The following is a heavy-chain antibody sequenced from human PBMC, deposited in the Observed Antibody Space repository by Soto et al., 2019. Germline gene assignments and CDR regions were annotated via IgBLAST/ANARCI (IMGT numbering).Heavy chain of an antibody. CDR1: GFTFSSYG. CDR2: ISYDGSNK. CDR3: AKGRFHQGYFDY. Sequence: GGSLKLSCAASGFTFSSYGMHWVRQAPGKGLEWVAVISYDGSNKYYADSVKGRFTIYRDNFKNTLYLQMNRLRAEDTAGYYSAKGRFHQGYFDYWGQVSLVTVTS. D-gene: IGHD2-2*01. V-gene: IGHV3-30*18. J-gene: IGHJ4*02.